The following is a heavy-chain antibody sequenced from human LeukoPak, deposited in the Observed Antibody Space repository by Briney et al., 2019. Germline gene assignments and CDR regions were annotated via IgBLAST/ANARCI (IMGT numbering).Heavy chain of an antibody. CDR2: INQSGST. Sequence: SETLSPTCAVYGGSFSGYYWSWIRQPPGKGLEWIGEINQSGSTNYNPSLKSRVTISVDTSKNQFSLRLSSVTAADTAVYYCARVLEGSSGQHWYFDLWGRGTLVTVSS. CDR1: GGSFSGYY. J-gene: IGHJ2*01. CDR3: ARVLEGSSGQHWYFDL. V-gene: IGHV4-34*01. D-gene: IGHD6-19*01.